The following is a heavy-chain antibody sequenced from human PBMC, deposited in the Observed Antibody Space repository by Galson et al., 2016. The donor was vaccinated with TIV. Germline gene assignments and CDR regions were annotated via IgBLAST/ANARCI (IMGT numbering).Heavy chain of an antibody. Sequence: LRLSCAASGFNFDVRWMSWLRQVPGKELEWVGRIRSGSEAGTTDYAATVKGRFTVSRDDSKDTLYLQMNNLKIEDTAVYYCASFNTKDAFDSWGQGTLVIVSS. D-gene: IGHD2/OR15-2a*01. CDR1: GFNFDVRW. CDR2: IRSGSEAGTT. J-gene: IGHJ4*02. V-gene: IGHV3-15*01. CDR3: ASFNTKDAFDS.